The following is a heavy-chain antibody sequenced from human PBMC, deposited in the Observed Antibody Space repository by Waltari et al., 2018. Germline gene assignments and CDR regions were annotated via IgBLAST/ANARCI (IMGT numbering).Heavy chain of an antibody. CDR1: GGTFSSYA. J-gene: IGHJ3*02. V-gene: IGHV1-69*04. D-gene: IGHD3-10*01. CDR3: ARSLRVTMDQGAFDI. CDR2: IIPILGIA. Sequence: QVQLVQSGAEVKKPGSSVKVSCKASGGTFSSYAISWVRQAPGQGLEWMGGIIPILGIANYAQKFQGRVTITADESTSTACMELSSLRSEDTAVYYCARSLRVTMDQGAFDIWGQGTMVTVSS.